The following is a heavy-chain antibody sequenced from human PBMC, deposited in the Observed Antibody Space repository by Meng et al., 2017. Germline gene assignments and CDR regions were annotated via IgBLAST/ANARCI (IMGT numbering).Heavy chain of an antibody. CDR2: ISYDGSNK. V-gene: IGHV3-30*04. Sequence: GGSLRPSCPAPAFTFSSYAMHWVRQAPGRGLEWVAVISYDGSNKYYADYVKGRYTIARDNSKNTRYRQMNSLRAEDTAVYYCARESFKDSSGYYSYTPYCDGMDVWGQGTTVTVSS. CDR1: AFTFSSYA. D-gene: IGHD3-22*01. J-gene: IGHJ6*02. CDR3: ARESFKDSSGYYSYTPYCDGMDV.